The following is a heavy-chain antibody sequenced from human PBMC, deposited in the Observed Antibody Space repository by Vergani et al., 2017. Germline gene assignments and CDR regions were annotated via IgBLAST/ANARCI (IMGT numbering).Heavy chain of an antibody. CDR2: IIPIFGTA. D-gene: IGHD1-26*01. J-gene: IGHJ4*02. CDR3: ARGFLVGATTTPPDY. Sequence: QVQLVQSGAEVKKPGASVKVSCKASGYTFTSYGISWVRQAPGQGLEWMGGIIPIFGTANYAQKFQGRVTITADESTSTAYMELSSLRSEDTAVYYCARGFLVGATTTPPDYWGQGTLVTVSS. CDR1: GYTFTSYG. V-gene: IGHV1-69*13.